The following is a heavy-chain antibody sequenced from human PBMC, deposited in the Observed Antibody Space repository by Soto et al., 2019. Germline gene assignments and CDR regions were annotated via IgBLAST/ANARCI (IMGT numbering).Heavy chain of an antibody. J-gene: IGHJ4*02. CDR2: ISYAGGNK. D-gene: IGHD1-20*01. CDR1: GFTFSNFG. V-gene: IGHV3-30*18. CDR3: AKDLTGTYDY. Sequence: PGGSLRLSCAASGFTFSNFGMHWVRQAPGKGLEWVAFISYAGGNKYYADSVKGRFTISRDNSKTLYLQMNSLRREDTAVYYCAKDLTGTYDYWGQGTLVTVSS.